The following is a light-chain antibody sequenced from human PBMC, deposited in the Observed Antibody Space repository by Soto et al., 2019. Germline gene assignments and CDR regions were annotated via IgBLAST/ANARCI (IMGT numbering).Light chain of an antibody. CDR1: SSDVGSYNL. V-gene: IGLV2-23*02. CDR3: CSYAGTSTHTV. Sequence: QSALTQPASVSGSPGQSITISCTGTSSDVGSYNLVSWYQQHPGKAPKLMISEVSKRPSGISDRFSGSKSGSTASPTISGLQAEDEADYDCCSYAGTSTHTVFGGGTQLTVL. J-gene: IGLJ7*01. CDR2: EVS.